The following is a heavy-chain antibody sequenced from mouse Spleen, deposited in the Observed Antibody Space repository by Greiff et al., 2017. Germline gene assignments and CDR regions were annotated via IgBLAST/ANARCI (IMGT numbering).Heavy chain of an antibody. J-gene: IGHJ2*01. CDR1: GYTFTSYY. Sequence: QVQLQQSGPELVKPGASVKMSCKASGYTFTSYYIHWVKQRPGQGLEWIGWIYPGDGSTKYNEKFKGKTTLTADKSSSTAYMLLSSLTSEDSAIYFCARQGYGNYVFDYWGQGTTLTVSS. CDR3: ARQGYGNYVFDY. D-gene: IGHD2-10*02. V-gene: IGHV1S56*01. CDR2: IYPGDGST.